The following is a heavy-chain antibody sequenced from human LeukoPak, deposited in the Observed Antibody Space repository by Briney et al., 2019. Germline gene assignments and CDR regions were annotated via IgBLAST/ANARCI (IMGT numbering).Heavy chain of an antibody. CDR2: ISSSGSTI. V-gene: IGHV3-48*03. J-gene: IGHJ4*02. D-gene: IGHD3-22*01. CDR3: ARGCGLHLSPASSYYDSRCRYFDD. CDR1: GFSFSSYE. Sequence: GGSLRLSCAASGFSFSSYEMTWVRQAPGKGLEWVSYISSSGSTIYYADSVKGRFTISRDNAKNSLYLQMNSLRAEDTAVYYCARGCGLHLSPASSYYDSRCRYFDDWGQGTLVTVSS.